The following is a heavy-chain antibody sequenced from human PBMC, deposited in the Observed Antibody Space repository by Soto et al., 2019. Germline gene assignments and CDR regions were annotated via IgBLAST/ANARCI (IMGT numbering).Heavy chain of an antibody. CDR2: IIPILGIA. J-gene: IGHJ4*02. D-gene: IGHD1-20*01. Sequence: SVKVSCKASGGTFSSYAISWVRQAPGQGLEWMGRIIPILGIANYAQKFQGRVTITADKSTSTAYMELSSLRSEDTAVYYCARDSSITGIVGGYWGQGTLVTVSS. CDR1: GGTFSSYA. CDR3: ARDSSITGIVGGY. V-gene: IGHV1-69*04.